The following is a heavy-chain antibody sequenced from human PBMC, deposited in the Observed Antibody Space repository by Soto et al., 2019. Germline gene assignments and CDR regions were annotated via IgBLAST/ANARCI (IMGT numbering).Heavy chain of an antibody. J-gene: IGHJ4*02. V-gene: IGHV4-59*06. Sequence: SETLSLTCTVSGGFIWGWIRQSPDKGLEWIGYIYNSGTTYYYPSLESRLTISLDTSKNEFSLRLSSVTDADTAVYYCASTYYNLNSGPLDYWGRGTLVTVSS. CDR2: IYNSGTT. CDR1: GGFI. D-gene: IGHD3-10*01. CDR3: ASTYYNLNSGPLDY.